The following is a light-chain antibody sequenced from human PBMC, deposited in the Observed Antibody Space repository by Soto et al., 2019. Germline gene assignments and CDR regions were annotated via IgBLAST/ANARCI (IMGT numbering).Light chain of an antibody. J-gene: IGKJ5*01. CDR1: QGISSD. CDR3: QQLNSYPIT. CDR2: DAS. V-gene: IGKV1-9*01. Sequence: IQLTQSPSSLYASVGDRVTITCRASQGISSDLAWYQQKQGKAPNLLIYDASTLQSGVPSRFSGSGSGTDFTLTISSLQPEDFASYYCQQLNSYPITFGQGTRLEIK.